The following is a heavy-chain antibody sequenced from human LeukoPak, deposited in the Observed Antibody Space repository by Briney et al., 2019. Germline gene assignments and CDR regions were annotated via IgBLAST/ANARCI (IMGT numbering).Heavy chain of an antibody. Sequence: ASVKVSCKASGGTFSSYAISWVRQAPGQGLEWMGRIIPILGIANYAQKFQGRVTITADKSTSTAYMELSSLRSEDTAVYYCATNAKPNYYGSGSDYYYGMDVWGQGTTVTVSS. V-gene: IGHV1-69*04. CDR2: IIPILGIA. D-gene: IGHD3-10*01. CDR1: GGTFSSYA. J-gene: IGHJ6*02. CDR3: ATNAKPNYYGSGSDYYYGMDV.